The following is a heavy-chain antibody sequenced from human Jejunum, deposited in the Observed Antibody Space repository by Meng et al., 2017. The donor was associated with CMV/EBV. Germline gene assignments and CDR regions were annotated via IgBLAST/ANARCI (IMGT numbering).Heavy chain of an antibody. Sequence: LTCTVSGDSISGGNYYWSWNRQPAGKGLEWVGRFYTRGSTHYNAALKGRVTVSVDTSKNQFSLQLTSVTDADTAVYYCARNEDGYFDYWGQGILVTVSS. V-gene: IGHV4-61*02. CDR2: FYTRGST. J-gene: IGHJ4*02. D-gene: IGHD1-1*01. CDR1: GDSISGGNYY. CDR3: ARNEDGYFDY.